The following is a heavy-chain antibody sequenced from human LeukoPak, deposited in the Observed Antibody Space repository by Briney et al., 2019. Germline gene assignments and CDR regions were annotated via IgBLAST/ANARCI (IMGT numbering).Heavy chain of an antibody. CDR3: ARGSEGDSSGHYGLGY. CDR1: GYTFNRYG. V-gene: IGHV1-18*01. D-gene: IGHD3-22*01. J-gene: IGHJ4*02. Sequence: ASVKVSCKASGYTFNRYGISRVRQAPGQGLEWMGWISAYNGNTNYAQKLQGRVTMTTDTSTSTAYMELRSLRSDDTAVYYCARGSEGDSSGHYGLGYWGQGTLVTVSS. CDR2: ISAYNGNT.